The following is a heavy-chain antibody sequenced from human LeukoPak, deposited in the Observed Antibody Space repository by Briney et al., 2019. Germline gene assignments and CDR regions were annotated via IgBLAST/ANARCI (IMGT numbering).Heavy chain of an antibody. V-gene: IGHV4-59*08. Sequence: KTSETLSLTCTVSGGSISSYYWSWIRQPPGKGLEWIGYIYYSGSTNYNPSLKSRVTISVDTSKNQFSLKLSSVTAADTAVYYCARQAEVEWLRSNDYYFDYWGQGTLVTVSS. CDR3: ARQAEVEWLRSNDYYFDY. CDR2: IYYSGST. J-gene: IGHJ4*02. D-gene: IGHD5-12*01. CDR1: GGSISSYY.